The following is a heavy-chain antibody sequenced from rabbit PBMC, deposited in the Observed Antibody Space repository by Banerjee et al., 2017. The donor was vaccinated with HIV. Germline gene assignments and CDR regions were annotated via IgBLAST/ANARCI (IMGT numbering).Heavy chain of an antibody. CDR1: GFSFGSSDW. V-gene: IGHV1S45*01. CDR3: ARGGYIDGWLVYEYDHFNL. D-gene: IGHD6-1*01. CDR2: IYTGSSGTT. J-gene: IGHJ4*01. Sequence: QEQLEESGGDLVKPEGSLTLTCTASGFSFGSSDWICWVRQAPGKGLEWSACIYTGSSGTTYYASWAKGRFTISKTSSTTVTLQMTSLTAADTATYFCARGGYIDGWLVYEYDHFNLWGQGTLVTVS.